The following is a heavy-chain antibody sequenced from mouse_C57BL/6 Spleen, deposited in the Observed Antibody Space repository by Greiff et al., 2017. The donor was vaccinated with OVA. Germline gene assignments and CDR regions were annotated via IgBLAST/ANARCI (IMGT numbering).Heavy chain of an antibody. J-gene: IGHJ2*01. CDR2: IHPNSGST. V-gene: IGHV1-64*01. CDR3: ARFDYDRVFDY. Sequence: QVQLQQPGAELVKPGASVKLSCKASGYTFTSYWMHWVKQRPGQGLEWIGMIHPNSGSTNYNEKFKSKATLTVDNSSSTAYMQLSSLTSEDSAVYYCARFDYDRVFDYWGQGTTLTVSA. CDR1: GYTFTSYW. D-gene: IGHD2-4*01.